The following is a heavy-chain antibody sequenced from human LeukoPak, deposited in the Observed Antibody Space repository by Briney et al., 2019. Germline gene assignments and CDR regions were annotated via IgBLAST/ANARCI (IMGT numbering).Heavy chain of an antibody. J-gene: IGHJ4*02. Sequence: SETLSLTCTVSGGSINSYYWSWIRQPPGKGLEWVGSISHRGSTYYNPSLRSRITISLDRSKQKFSLKLTSVTAADTAVYFCARGAEYYAIWRGYAGYSDYWGQGISVTVSS. CDR3: ARGAEYYAIWRGYAGYSDY. D-gene: IGHD3-3*01. CDR1: GGSINSYY. CDR2: ISHRGST. V-gene: IGHV4-59*08.